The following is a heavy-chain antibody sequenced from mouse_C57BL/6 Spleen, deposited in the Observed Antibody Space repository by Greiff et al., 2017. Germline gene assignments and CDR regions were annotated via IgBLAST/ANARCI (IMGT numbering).Heavy chain of an antibody. CDR1: GFNIKDYY. D-gene: IGHD1-1*01. CDR2: IDPEDGDT. J-gene: IGHJ3*01. Sequence: VQLQQSGAELVRPGASVKLSCTASGFNIKDYYMHWVKQRPEQGLEWIGRIDPEDGDTAYAPKFQGKATMTADTSSNTAYLQLSSLTAEDTAVYYCTTDYYYGSSYPAWFAYWGQGTLVTVSA. CDR3: TTDYYYGSSYPAWFAY. V-gene: IGHV14-1*01.